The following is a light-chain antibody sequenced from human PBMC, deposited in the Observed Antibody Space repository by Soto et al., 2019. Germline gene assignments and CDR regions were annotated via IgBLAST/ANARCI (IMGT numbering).Light chain of an antibody. V-gene: IGKV3-20*01. CDR3: QQYGSSRWT. CDR2: AAS. CDR1: QSVSNTY. J-gene: IGKJ1*01. Sequence: IVLTQSPDTLSLFPGERATLSCRASQSVSNTYLAWYQQKPGQAPRPLISAASTRAPGTPDRFSGSGSGTDFTLTISRLEPEDFAIYYCQQYGSSRWTFGQGTKVEIK.